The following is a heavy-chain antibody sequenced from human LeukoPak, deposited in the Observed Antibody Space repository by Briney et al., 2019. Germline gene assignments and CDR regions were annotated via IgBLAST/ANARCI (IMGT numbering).Heavy chain of an antibody. Sequence: ASVKVSCKASGYTFTDYYMHWVRQAPGKGLEWVGCINPNSGGTNYAQKFQGRVTMTRDTSISTAYMELSRLRSDDTAMYYCASGPLYSSSWEFDYWGQGTLVTVSS. CDR1: GYTFTDYY. J-gene: IGHJ4*02. CDR3: ASGPLYSSSWEFDY. D-gene: IGHD6-13*01. CDR2: INPNSGGT. V-gene: IGHV1-2*02.